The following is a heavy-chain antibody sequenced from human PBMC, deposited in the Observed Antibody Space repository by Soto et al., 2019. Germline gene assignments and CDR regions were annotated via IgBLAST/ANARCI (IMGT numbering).Heavy chain of an antibody. CDR1: GYTFTSYG. CDR3: ARDRVCSGGSCYSYYYYYGMDV. Sequence: ASVKVSCKASGYTFTSYGISWVRQAPGQALEWMGWISAYNGNTNYAQKPQGRVTMTTDTSTSTAYMELRSLRSDDTAVYYCARDRVCSGGSCYSYYYYYGMDVWGEGTTVTVSS. D-gene: IGHD2-15*01. V-gene: IGHV1-18*01. CDR2: ISAYNGNT. J-gene: IGHJ6*04.